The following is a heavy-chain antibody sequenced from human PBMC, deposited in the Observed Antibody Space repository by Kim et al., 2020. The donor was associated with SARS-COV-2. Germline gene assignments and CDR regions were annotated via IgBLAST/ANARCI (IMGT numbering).Heavy chain of an antibody. CDR1: GFTFSRYG. CDR2: IWYDGSSQ. V-gene: IGHV3-33*01. Sequence: GGSLRLSCAASGFTFSRYGMHWVRQTPGKGLEWVALIWYDGSSQHYADSVKGRFIISRDNSKNTLYLQMKGLRAEETAVYYCARGAVVGIVGEGRNFDYWSEGSLVTLSA. J-gene: IGHJ4*01. CDR3: ARGAVVGIVGEGRNFDY. D-gene: IGHD2-2*03.